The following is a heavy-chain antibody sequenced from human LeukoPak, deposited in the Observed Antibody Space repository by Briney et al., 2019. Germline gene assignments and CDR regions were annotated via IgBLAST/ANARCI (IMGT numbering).Heavy chain of an antibody. CDR1: GGTFSCYA. Sequence: ASVKVSCKASGGTFSCYAISWVRQAPGQGLEWMGGIIPIFGTANYAQKFQGRVTITADKSTSTAYMELSSLRSEDTAVYYCARDPKRGSYGDYVEGAFDIWRQGTMVTVSS. J-gene: IGHJ3*02. V-gene: IGHV1-69*06. CDR3: ARDPKRGSYGDYVEGAFDI. D-gene: IGHD4-17*01. CDR2: IIPIFGTA.